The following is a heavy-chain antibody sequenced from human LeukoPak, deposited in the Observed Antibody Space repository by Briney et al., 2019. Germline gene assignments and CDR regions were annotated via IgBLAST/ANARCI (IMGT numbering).Heavy chain of an antibody. V-gene: IGHV6-1*01. CDR2: TYYRSQWHY. CDR1: RDSVSGNSVA. J-gene: IGHJ4*02. CDR3: ARSSIKSFDY. Sequence: SQTLSLTCALSRDSVSGNSVAWNWIRQTPSRGLEWLGRTYYRSQWHYDYAVSVKSRIIINPDTSKNQFSLHLNSVTPEDTAVYYCARSSIKSFDYWGQGTLVTVSS.